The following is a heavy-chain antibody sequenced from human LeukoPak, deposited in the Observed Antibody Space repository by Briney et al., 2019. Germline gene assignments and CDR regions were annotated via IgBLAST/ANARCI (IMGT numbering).Heavy chain of an antibody. V-gene: IGHV3-23*01. D-gene: IGHD3-9*01. CDR3: ATEVLRHFDFLY. CDR1: GFTFSSYG. Sequence: GGSLRLSCAASGFTFSSYGVHWVRQAPGKGLQWVSAISGSSDGTFYADSVKGRFTISRDNSKNTVYLQMNSLRGEDTAVYYCATEVLRHFDFLYWGQGTLVTVSS. CDR2: ISGSSDGT. J-gene: IGHJ4*02.